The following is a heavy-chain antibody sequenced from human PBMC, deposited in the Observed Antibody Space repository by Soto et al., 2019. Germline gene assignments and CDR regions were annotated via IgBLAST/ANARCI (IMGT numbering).Heavy chain of an antibody. CDR1: GFTFSNYK. V-gene: IGHV3-21*01. D-gene: IGHD5-18*01. CDR2: VSSTSGYI. Sequence: GGSLRLSCAVFGFTFSNYKMSWVRQAPGKGLEWVSSVSSTSGYIYYGDSVKGRFTTSRDNAKNSLYLQMNSLRAEDTAVYYCARANVDTSVVNEYYFDYWGQGTLVTVSS. J-gene: IGHJ4*02. CDR3: ARANVDTSVVNEYYFDY.